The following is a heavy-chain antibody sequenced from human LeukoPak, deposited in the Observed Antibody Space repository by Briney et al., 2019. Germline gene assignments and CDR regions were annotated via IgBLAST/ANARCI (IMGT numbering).Heavy chain of an antibody. CDR1: GYTFTGYY. CDR2: INPNSGGT. D-gene: IGHD1-26*01. CDR3: ARGEWELLRAFAS. J-gene: IGHJ3*02. Sequence: GASVKVSCNASGYTFTGYYMHWVRQAPGQGLEWMGWINPNSGGTNYAQKFQGRVTMTRDTSISTAYMELSRLRSDDTAVYYCARGEWELLRAFASWGPGTMVTVSS. V-gene: IGHV1-2*02.